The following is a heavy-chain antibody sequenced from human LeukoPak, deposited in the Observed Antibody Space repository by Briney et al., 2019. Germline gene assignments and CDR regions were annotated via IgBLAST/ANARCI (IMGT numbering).Heavy chain of an antibody. CDR3: ARRAGTGNNYFDY. CDR1: GFTFSSYS. V-gene: IGHV3-48*02. CDR2: ISTTSNTI. D-gene: IGHD3-10*01. J-gene: IGHJ4*02. Sequence: GGSLRLSCAASGFTFSSYSMNWVRQAPGGGLEWVSFISTTSNTIYYADSVKGRFTISRDNARNSLYLQVNSLRDEDTAVYYCARRAGTGNNYFDYWGQGALVTVSS.